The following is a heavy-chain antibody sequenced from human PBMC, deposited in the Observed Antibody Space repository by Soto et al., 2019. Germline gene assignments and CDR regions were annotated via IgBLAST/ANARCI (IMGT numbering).Heavy chain of an antibody. Sequence: SETLSLTCTVSGGSISSYYWSWIRQPPGKGLEWIGYIYYSGSTNYNPSLKSRVTISVDTSKNQFSLKLSSVTAADTAVYYCARVAESYGREGYYYYYYMDVWGKGTTVTVSS. V-gene: IGHV4-59*01. D-gene: IGHD4-17*01. J-gene: IGHJ6*03. CDR3: ARVAESYGREGYYYYYYMDV. CDR2: IYYSGST. CDR1: GGSISSYY.